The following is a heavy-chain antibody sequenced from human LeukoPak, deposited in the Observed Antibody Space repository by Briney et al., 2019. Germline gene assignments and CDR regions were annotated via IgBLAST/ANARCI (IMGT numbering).Heavy chain of an antibody. CDR3: ARVEEGGIAAAT. CDR1: GGTFSSYT. CDR2: IIPILGIA. J-gene: IGHJ4*02. D-gene: IGHD6-13*01. Sequence: SVKVSCKASGGTFSSYTISWVRQAPGHGLEWMGRIIPILGIANYAQKFQGRVTITANKSTSTAYVELSSLRSEDTAVYYCARVEEGGIAAATWGQGTLVTVSS. V-gene: IGHV1-69*02.